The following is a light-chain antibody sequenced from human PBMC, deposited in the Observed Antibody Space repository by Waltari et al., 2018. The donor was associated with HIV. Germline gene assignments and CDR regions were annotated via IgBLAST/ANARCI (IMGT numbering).Light chain of an antibody. Sequence: QSVLTQSPSVSEAPGQRVTISCSGSSSNIGSHAVTWFRQSPGKPPKLLVHHDDLILSGVSDRLSASKSGTSASLAINDLQSEDESLYYCATWDDGLNALLFGGGTKVTVL. J-gene: IGLJ2*01. CDR3: ATWDDGLNALL. V-gene: IGLV1-36*01. CDR1: SSNIGSHA. CDR2: HDD.